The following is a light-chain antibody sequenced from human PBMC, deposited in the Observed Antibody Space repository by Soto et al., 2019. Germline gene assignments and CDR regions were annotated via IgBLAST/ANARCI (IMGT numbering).Light chain of an antibody. CDR2: AAS. CDR1: QGIGSW. CDR3: QQAKSFQLT. V-gene: IGKV1-12*01. J-gene: IGKJ4*01. Sequence: DIQMTQSPSSVSASVGDRVTITFRANQGIGSWLDWYQQKPGKAPKLLIYAASSLQSGVPSRFRGSESVKDLILTISSLQPEDFATYYCQQAKSFQLTLVGGSKVDIK.